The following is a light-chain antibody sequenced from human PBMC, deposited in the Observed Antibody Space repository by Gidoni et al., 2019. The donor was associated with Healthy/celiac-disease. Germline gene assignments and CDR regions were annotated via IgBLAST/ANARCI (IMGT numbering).Light chain of an antibody. J-gene: IGKJ2*01. CDR2: GAS. CDR3: QQYNNWPYT. V-gene: IGKV3-15*01. CDR1: QSVSSN. Sequence: EIGMKQPPATLSVSPGERATLAGRASQSVSSNLAWYQQKPGQAPRLLIYGASTRATGIQARFSGSGSGTEFTLTISSLQSEDFAVYYCQQYNNWPYTFGQGTKLEIK.